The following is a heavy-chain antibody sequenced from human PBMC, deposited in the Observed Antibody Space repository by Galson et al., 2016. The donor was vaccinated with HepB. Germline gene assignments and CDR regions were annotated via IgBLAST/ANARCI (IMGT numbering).Heavy chain of an antibody. CDR2: ISRGSAYI. CDR3: ARPRDNYGHAFDI. Sequence: SLRLSCAASGFTFSSYNLNWVRQAPGKGLEWVSSISRGSAYIYYAESVKGRFTISRDNAKNSLYLQMLSLRAEDTAVYYCARPRDNYGHAFDIWGPGTLVTVSS. CDR1: GFTFSSYN. J-gene: IGHJ3*02. D-gene: IGHD3-10*01. V-gene: IGHV3-21*01.